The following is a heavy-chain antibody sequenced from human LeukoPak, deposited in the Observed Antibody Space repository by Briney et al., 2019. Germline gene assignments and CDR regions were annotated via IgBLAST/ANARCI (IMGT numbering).Heavy chain of an antibody. CDR2: INHSGST. CDR3: ARDRQLLTYGMDV. J-gene: IGHJ6*02. V-gene: IGHV4-34*01. Sequence: PETLSLTCAVYGGSFSGYYWSWIRQPPGKRLEWIGEINHSGSTNYNPSLKSRVTISVDTSKNQFSLKLSSVTAADTAVYYCARDRQLLTYGMDVWGQGTTVTVSS. D-gene: IGHD2-2*01. CDR1: GGSFSGYY.